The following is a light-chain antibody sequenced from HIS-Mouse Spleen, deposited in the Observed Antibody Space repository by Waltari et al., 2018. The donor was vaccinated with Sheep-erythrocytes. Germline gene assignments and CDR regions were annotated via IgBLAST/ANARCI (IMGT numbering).Light chain of an antibody. Sequence: QSALTHPASVSGSPGQSITISCTGTRNDVGSYNLVSWYQQHPGKAPKLMIYEGSKRPSGVSNRFSCSKSGNTASLTISGLQAEDEADYYCCSYAGSSTPWVFGGGTKLTVL. CDR2: EGS. V-gene: IGLV2-23*01. CDR3: CSYAGSSTPWV. CDR1: RNDVGSYNL. J-gene: IGLJ3*02.